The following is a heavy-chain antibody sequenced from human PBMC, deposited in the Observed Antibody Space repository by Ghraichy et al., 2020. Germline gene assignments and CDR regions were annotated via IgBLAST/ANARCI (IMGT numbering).Heavy chain of an antibody. V-gene: IGHV4-34*01. J-gene: IGHJ6*02. Sequence: SETLSLTCGVYGGSFSGYYWTWIHQPPGKGLEWIGQITHSGGTNYNPSLKSHVTISVDTSKKQFSLKLRSVTAADTAVYFCARASIRDGMDVWGQGTTVTVSS. CDR3: ARASIRDGMDV. CDR2: ITHSGGT. D-gene: IGHD5-12*01. CDR1: GGSFSGYY.